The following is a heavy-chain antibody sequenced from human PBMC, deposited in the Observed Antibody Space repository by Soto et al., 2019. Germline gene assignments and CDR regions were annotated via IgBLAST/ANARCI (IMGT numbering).Heavy chain of an antibody. CDR1: GYSFTSYW. Sequence: PGESLKISCKGSGYSFTSYWIGWVRQMPGKGLEWMGIIYPGDSDTRHSPSFQGQVTISADKSISTAYLQWSSLKASDTAMYYCARRSTHSYYYYGMDVWGQGTTVTVSS. J-gene: IGHJ6*02. V-gene: IGHV5-51*01. CDR2: IYPGDSDT. CDR3: ARRSTHSYYYYGMDV.